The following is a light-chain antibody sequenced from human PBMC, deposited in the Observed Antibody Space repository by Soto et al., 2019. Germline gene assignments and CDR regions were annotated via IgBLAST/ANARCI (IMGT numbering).Light chain of an antibody. CDR2: LGS. Sequence: DIVMTQSPLSLPVTPGEPASISCRSSQSLLHSNGYKYLDWYLQKPGQSPHLLIYLGSNRASGVPDRCSGSGSGTDCTLKISRVEAEDVGVYYCMQALQTPYTFGQGTKLEI. CDR3: MQALQTPYT. V-gene: IGKV2-28*01. J-gene: IGKJ2*01. CDR1: QSLLHSNGYKY.